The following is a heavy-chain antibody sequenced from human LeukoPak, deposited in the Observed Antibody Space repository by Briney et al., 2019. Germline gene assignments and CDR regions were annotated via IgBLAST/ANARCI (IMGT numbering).Heavy chain of an antibody. CDR1: GFTFSSYS. CDR3: ARDGISDIVVVPAYYFDY. Sequence: TGESLRLSCAASGFTFSSYSMNWVRQAPGKGLEWVPSISSSSSYIYYADSVKGRFTISRDNAKNSLYLQMNSLRAEDTAVYYCARDGISDIVVVPAYYFDYWGQGTLVTVSS. CDR2: ISSSSSYI. J-gene: IGHJ4*02. D-gene: IGHD2-2*01. V-gene: IGHV3-21*01.